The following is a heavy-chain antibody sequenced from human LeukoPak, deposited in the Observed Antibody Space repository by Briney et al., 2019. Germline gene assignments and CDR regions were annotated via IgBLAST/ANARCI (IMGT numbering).Heavy chain of an antibody. CDR2: VNPNSDGT. D-gene: IGHD4-23*01. J-gene: IGHJ5*02. V-gene: IGHV1-2*02. CDR1: GYTFTAYF. CDR3: ARDQGWGGGSHNWFDP. Sequence: ASVKVSCKASGYTFTAYFIFWVRQAPGQGPEWMGWVNPNSDGTYYAQKFQGRVTMTRDTSISAAYMELSSLRPDDTAVYYCARDQGWGGGSHNWFDPWGQGTLVTVSS.